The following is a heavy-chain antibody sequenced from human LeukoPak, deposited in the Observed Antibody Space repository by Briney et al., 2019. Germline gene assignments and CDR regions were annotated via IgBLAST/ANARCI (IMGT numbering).Heavy chain of an antibody. CDR3: ARDTSGTPYSSSPCFDY. CDR2: ISSSSSYI. V-gene: IGHV3-21*01. CDR1: GFTFSGCS. D-gene: IGHD6-13*01. Sequence: PGGSLRLSCAASGFTFSGCSMNWVRQAPGKGLEWVSSISSSSSYIYHADSVKGRFTISRDNAKNSLYLQMNSLRAEDTAVYYCARDTSGTPYSSSPCFDYWGQGTLVTVSS. J-gene: IGHJ4*02.